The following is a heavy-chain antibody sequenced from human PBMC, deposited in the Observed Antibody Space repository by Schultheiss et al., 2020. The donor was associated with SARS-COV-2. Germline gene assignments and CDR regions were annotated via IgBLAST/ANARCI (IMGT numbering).Heavy chain of an antibody. Sequence: ASVKVSCKASGYTFTSYGISWVRQAPGQGLEWMGWINPNSGGTNYAQKFQGRVTMTRDTSISTASMELSRLRSDDTAVYYCASQRAYCGGDCYPQPDFDYWGQGTLVTVSS. V-gene: IGHV1-2*02. CDR1: GYTFTSYG. CDR3: ASQRAYCGGDCYPQPDFDY. CDR2: INPNSGGT. J-gene: IGHJ4*02. D-gene: IGHD2-21*02.